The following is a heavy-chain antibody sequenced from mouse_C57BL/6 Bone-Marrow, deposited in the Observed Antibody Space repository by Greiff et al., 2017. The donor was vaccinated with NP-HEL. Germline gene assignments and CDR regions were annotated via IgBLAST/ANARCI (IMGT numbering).Heavy chain of an antibody. CDR1: GFSLTSYG. D-gene: IGHD1-1*01. Sequence: VKLMESGPGLVQPSQSLSITCTVSGFSLTSYGVHWVRQSPGKGLEWLGVIWSGGSTDYNAAFISRLSISKDNSKSQVFFKMNSLQADDTAIYYCARKGDYGSSNYYAMDYWGQGTSVTVSS. V-gene: IGHV2-2*01. J-gene: IGHJ4*01. CDR3: ARKGDYGSSNYYAMDY. CDR2: IWSGGST.